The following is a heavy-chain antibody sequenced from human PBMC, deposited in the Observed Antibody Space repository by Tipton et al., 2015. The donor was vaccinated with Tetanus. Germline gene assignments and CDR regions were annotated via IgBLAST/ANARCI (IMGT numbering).Heavy chain of an antibody. D-gene: IGHD6-13*01. Sequence: QLVQSGAEVKKPGASVKVSCKASGYTFTSYYMHWVRQAPGQGLEWMGIINPSGGSTSYAQKFQGRVTMTRDTSTSTVYMELSRLRSDDTAVYYWAREGEHTAGTTYYYYGMDVWGQGTTVTVSS. CDR2: INPSGGST. J-gene: IGHJ6*02. CDR3: AREGEHTAGTTYYYYGMDV. V-gene: IGHV1-46*01. CDR1: GYTFTSYY.